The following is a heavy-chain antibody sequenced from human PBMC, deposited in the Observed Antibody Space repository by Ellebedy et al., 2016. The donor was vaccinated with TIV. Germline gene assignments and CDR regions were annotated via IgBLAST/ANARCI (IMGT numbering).Heavy chain of an antibody. CDR3: ARCRGMVAAVADLDY. V-gene: IGHV4-39*07. J-gene: IGHJ4*02. D-gene: IGHD6-25*01. CDR1: GGSISVSNYY. CDR2: IYYSGST. Sequence: SETLSLXXTVSGGSISVSNYYWGWVRQPPGKGLEWIGTIYYSGSTYYNPSLNSRVSISLDTSKNHFSLKLSSVTAADTAIYYCARCRGMVAAVADLDYWGQGTLVTVSS.